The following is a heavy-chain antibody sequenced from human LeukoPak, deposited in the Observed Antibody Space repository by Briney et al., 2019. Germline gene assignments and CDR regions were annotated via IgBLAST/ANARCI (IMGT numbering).Heavy chain of an antibody. CDR3: AKDNLLDGCGSYLDY. Sequence: GGSLRLSCAASGFTFSNYAMIWVRQAPGKGLEWVSVIIGTGTKTHYADSVKGRFTISRDNPKNTLYLQMNSLRAEDTAVYYCAKDNLLDGCGSYLDYWGQGTLVTVSS. V-gene: IGHV3-23*01. CDR2: IIGTGTKT. CDR1: GFTFSNYA. J-gene: IGHJ4*02. D-gene: IGHD3/OR15-3a*01.